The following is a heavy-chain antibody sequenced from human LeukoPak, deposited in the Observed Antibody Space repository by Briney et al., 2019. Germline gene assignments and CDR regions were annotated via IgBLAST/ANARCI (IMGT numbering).Heavy chain of an antibody. Sequence: TSETLSLTCTVSGGSISSYYWSWIRQPPGKGLEWIGYIYYSGSTNYNPSLKSRVTISVDTSKNQFSLKLSSVTAADTAVYYCARVAREYYDFWSGYSNLPYYFDYWGQGTLVTVSS. CDR1: GGSISSYY. CDR2: IYYSGST. D-gene: IGHD3-3*01. CDR3: ARVAREYYDFWSGYSNLPYYFDY. J-gene: IGHJ4*02. V-gene: IGHV4-59*12.